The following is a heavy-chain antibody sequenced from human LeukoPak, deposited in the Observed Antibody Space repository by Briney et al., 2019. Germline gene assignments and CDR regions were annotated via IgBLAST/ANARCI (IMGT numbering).Heavy chain of an antibody. V-gene: IGHV3-53*01. CDR1: GFTVSSNY. J-gene: IGHJ4*02. Sequence: GGSLRLSCAASGFTVSSNYMSWVRQAPGKGLEWVSVIYSGGSTYYADSVKGRFTISGDNSKNTLYLQMNSLRAEDTAVYYCARGRTTLITFGGVILDYWGQGTLVTVSS. CDR2: IYSGGST. D-gene: IGHD3-16*02. CDR3: ARGRTTLITFGGVILDY.